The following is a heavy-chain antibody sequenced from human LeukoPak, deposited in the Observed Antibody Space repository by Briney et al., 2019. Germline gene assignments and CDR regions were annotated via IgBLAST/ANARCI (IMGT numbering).Heavy chain of an antibody. V-gene: IGHV3-30*03. J-gene: IGHJ3*02. D-gene: IGHD3-10*01. CDR2: ISYDGSNK. Sequence: GGSLRLSCAASGFTFSSYGMHWVRQAPGKGLEWVAVISYDGSNKYYADSVKGRFTIFRDNSKNTLYLQMNSLRAEDTAVYYCARDFGENAFDIWGQGTMVTVSS. CDR3: ARDFGENAFDI. CDR1: GFTFSSYG.